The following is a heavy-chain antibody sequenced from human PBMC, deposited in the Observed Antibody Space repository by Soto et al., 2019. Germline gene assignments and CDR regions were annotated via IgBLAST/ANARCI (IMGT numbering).Heavy chain of an antibody. Sequence: QVQLVESGGGVVQPGTSLRLSCVGSGFTFRSYVIHWVRQAPGKGLEWVALTSYDGSNNFYGDSVKGRFTISRHNSRNTVVLQMDSLTVEDTALYYCARWGTTGGLDVWGQGTLVSVSS. J-gene: IGHJ4*02. CDR1: GFTFRSYV. CDR3: ARWGTTGGLDV. V-gene: IGHV3-33*05. CDR2: TSYDGSNN. D-gene: IGHD3-16*01.